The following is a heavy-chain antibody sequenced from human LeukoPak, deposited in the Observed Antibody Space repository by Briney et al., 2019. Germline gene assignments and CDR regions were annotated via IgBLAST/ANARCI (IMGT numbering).Heavy chain of an antibody. Sequence: GGSLRLSCTASGFTFSTYGMHWVRQAPGKGLDWMAVISYDGSNKFYADSVKGRFTISRDNSKNSLYLQMNSLRAEDTAVYYCARDGPYSGYYFDYWGQGTLVTVSS. CDR2: ISYDGSNK. CDR1: GFTFSTYG. CDR3: ARDGPYSGYYFDY. D-gene: IGHD6-19*01. V-gene: IGHV3-33*08. J-gene: IGHJ4*02.